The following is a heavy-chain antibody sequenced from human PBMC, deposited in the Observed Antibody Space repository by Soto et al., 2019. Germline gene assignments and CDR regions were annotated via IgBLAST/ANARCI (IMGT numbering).Heavy chain of an antibody. J-gene: IGHJ2*01. D-gene: IGHD6-19*01. CDR1: GGSISSGGYY. V-gene: IGHV4-31*03. Sequence: QVQLQESGPGLVKPSQTLSLTCTVSGGSISSGGYYWSWIRQHPVKGLEWIGYIYYSGSTYYNPSLKSRVTISVDSSKNQISLKLISVTAADTAVYYCARAGYSSGLIGGYFDHWGRGTLVTVSS. CDR3: ARAGYSSGLIGGYFDH. CDR2: IYYSGST.